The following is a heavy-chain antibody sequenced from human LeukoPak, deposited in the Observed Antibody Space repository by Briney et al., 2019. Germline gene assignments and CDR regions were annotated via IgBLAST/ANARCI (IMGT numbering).Heavy chain of an antibody. D-gene: IGHD1-26*01. CDR3: ARRGTGASFDY. CDR2: ISGSGGTT. CDR1: GFTFSRFT. Sequence: GGSLRPSCAASGFTFSRFTMNWVRQAPGKGLEWVSDISGSGGTTYYTDSVKGRFTISRDNSKNTLYLQMNSLRAEDTAVYYCARRGTGASFDYWGPGTLVTVSS. V-gene: IGHV3-23*01. J-gene: IGHJ4*02.